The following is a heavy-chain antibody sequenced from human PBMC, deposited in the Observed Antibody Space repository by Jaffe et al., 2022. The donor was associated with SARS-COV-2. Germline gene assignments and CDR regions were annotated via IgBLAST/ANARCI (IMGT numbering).Heavy chain of an antibody. CDR1: GGSISSYY. D-gene: IGHD6-19*01. Sequence: QVQLKESGPGLVKPSETLSLTCTVSGGSISSYYWSWIRQPPGKGLEWIGYIYYSGSTIYNPSLKSRVTILVDTSKNQFSLKLSSVTAADTAVYYCARERAVDEGAFDIWGQGTMVTVSS. J-gene: IGHJ3*02. V-gene: IGHV4-59*01. CDR3: ARERAVDEGAFDI. CDR2: IYYSGST.